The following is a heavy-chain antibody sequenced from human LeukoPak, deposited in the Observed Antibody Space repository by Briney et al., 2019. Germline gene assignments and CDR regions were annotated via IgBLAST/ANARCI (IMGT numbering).Heavy chain of an antibody. Sequence: GASVKVSCKASGYTFTSYDINWVRQAPGQGLEWMGWMNPNSGNTGYAQKFQGRVTITRNTSISKAYMELSSLRSEDTAVYYCARGPNCSGGSCYFTRRYYYYYYYMDVSGKGTTVTVSS. J-gene: IGHJ6*03. V-gene: IGHV1-8*03. D-gene: IGHD2-15*01. CDR2: MNPNSGNT. CDR1: GYTFTSYD. CDR3: ARGPNCSGGSCYFTRRYYYYYYYMDV.